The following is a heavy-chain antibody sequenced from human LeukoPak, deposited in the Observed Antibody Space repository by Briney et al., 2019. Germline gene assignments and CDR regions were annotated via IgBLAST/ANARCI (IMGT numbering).Heavy chain of an antibody. D-gene: IGHD7-27*01. Sequence: ASVKVSCKASGYTFTSYDINWMRQATGQGLEWMGWMSPNSGNTGYAQKFQGRVTMTRDTSTGTAYLELSSLRSEDSAVYYCVRTPPNWGADFWGQGTLVAVSS. CDR2: MSPNSGNT. J-gene: IGHJ4*02. CDR1: GYTFTSYD. CDR3: VRTPPNWGADF. V-gene: IGHV1-8*01.